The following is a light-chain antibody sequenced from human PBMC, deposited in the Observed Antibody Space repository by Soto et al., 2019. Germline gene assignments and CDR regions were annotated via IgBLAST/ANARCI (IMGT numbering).Light chain of an antibody. V-gene: IGLV2-14*02. CDR3: SSYTTSNTRQIV. CDR1: SSDFGSYNH. CDR2: DVS. J-gene: IGLJ1*01. Sequence: QSALTQPASVSGSPGQSITISCTGTSSDFGSYNHVSWYQQHPGKAPKLMIYDVSNRPSGVSNRFSGSKSGNTASLTISGLQPEDEADYYCSSYTTSNTRQIVLGTGTKVTVL.